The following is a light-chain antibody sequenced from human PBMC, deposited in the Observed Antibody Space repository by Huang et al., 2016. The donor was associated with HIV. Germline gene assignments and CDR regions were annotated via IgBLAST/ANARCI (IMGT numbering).Light chain of an antibody. CDR2: DAS. CDR3: QQYGSSPVT. J-gene: IGKJ4*01. V-gene: IGKV3-20*01. Sequence: EIVLTQSPGTVSLSPGERATLSCRSSQSVSSSYLAWYQQKPGQAPRLVIHDASSRATGIPDRFSGSGSGTDFTLTISRLEPEDFAVYFFQQYGSSPVTFGGGTKLEI. CDR1: QSVSSSY.